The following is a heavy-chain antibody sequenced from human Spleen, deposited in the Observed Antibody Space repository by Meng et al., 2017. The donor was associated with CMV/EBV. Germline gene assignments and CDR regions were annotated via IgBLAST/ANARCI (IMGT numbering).Heavy chain of an antibody. V-gene: IGHV1-2*02. CDR2: INPNSGGA. D-gene: IGHD3-3*01. CDR3: ARSDHDSWSGYFPDS. Sequence: SGYPFSGYYMHWVRQAPGQGLEWMGWINPNSGGANYAHKFQGRVTMTSDTSISTSYMELTRLSSDDTAVYYCARSDHDSWSGYFPDSWGPGTLVTVSS. CDR1: GYPFSGYY. J-gene: IGHJ4*02.